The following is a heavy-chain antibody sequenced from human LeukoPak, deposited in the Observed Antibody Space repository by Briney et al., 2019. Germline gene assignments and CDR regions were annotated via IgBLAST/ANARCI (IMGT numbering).Heavy chain of an antibody. CDR2: IYYSGST. V-gene: IGHV4-59*08. CDR1: GGSMSSYY. J-gene: IGHJ4*02. Sequence: SETLSLTCTVSGGSMSSYYWSWIRQPPGKGLEWNGYIYYSGSTKYNPSLKSRVAISVDTSKNEFSLKLTSVTAADTAVYYCARRRVDNRSGWYFDFWGQGTLVTVSS. CDR3: ARRRVDNRSGWYFDF. D-gene: IGHD6-25*01.